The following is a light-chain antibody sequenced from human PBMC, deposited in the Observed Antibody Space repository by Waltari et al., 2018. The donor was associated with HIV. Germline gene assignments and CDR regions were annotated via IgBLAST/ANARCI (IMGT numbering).Light chain of an antibody. V-gene: IGLV1-47*01. Sequence: QSVLTQPPSASGTPGQRVTISCSGSSSNIGSKYVYWYQQLPGTAPKLLIHRNNKLPSAVPDRLSVSKSGTSASLAISGLRSEDEADYYCAAWDDSLSGFWVFGGGTKLTVL. J-gene: IGLJ3*02. CDR3: AAWDDSLSGFWV. CDR2: RNN. CDR1: SSNIGSKY.